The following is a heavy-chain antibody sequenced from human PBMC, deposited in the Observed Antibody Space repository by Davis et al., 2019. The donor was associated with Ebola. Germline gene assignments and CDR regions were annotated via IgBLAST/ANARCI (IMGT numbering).Heavy chain of an antibody. D-gene: IGHD1-14*01. CDR3: ATGSKSFHY. V-gene: IGHV3-11*06. CDR1: GFTFTDYY. J-gene: IGHJ4*02. CDR2: ISDTTTYT. Sequence: GESLKISCAASGFTFTDYYMSWIRQAPGRGLEYISCISDTTTYTHYADSVKGRFTISRDNAKKSLYLQISSLRAEDTAVYYCATGSKSFHYWGRGTLVTVSS.